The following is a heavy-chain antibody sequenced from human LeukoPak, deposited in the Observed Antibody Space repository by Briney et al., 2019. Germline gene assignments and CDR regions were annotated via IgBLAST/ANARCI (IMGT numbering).Heavy chain of an antibody. J-gene: IGHJ4*02. D-gene: IGHD3-10*01. V-gene: IGHV1-24*01. CDR1: GYTLTELS. Sequence: ASVKVSCKVSGYTLTELSMHWVRQAPGKGLEWMGGFDPEDGETIYAQKFQGRVTMPGDTSTDTAYMELSSLRSEDTAVYSCATGEGGELLVWGQGPLVTVSS. CDR3: ATGEGGELLV. CDR2: FDPEDGET.